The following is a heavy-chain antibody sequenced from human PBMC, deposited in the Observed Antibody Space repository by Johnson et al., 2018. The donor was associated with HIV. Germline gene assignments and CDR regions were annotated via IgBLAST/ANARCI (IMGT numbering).Heavy chain of an antibody. Sequence: VQLVESGGGVVPPGRSLRLSCAASGFTFSNYWMEWVRQAPGKGLMWVSRISTDGSRTTYADSVKGRFTISRDNAKNTLYLQMSGLRDDYTAVYYCVRDDYSFHIWGRGTLVTVSS. J-gene: IGHJ3*02. V-gene: IGHV3-74*01. CDR1: GFTFSNYW. CDR2: ISTDGSRT. CDR3: VRDDYSFHI. D-gene: IGHD4/OR15-4a*01.